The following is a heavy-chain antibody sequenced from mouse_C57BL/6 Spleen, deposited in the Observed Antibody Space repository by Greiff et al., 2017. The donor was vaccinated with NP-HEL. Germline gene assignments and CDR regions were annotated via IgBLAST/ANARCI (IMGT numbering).Heavy chain of an antibody. D-gene: IGHD2-12*01. Sequence: EVKLVESGGGLVKPGGSLKLSCAASGFTFSSYTMSWVRQTPEKRLEWVATISGGGGNTYYPDSVKGRFTISRDNAKNTLYLQMSSLRSEDTALYYCARQGTTGAMDYWGQGTSVTVSS. V-gene: IGHV5-9*01. CDR3: ARQGTTGAMDY. J-gene: IGHJ4*01. CDR2: ISGGGGNT. CDR1: GFTFSSYT.